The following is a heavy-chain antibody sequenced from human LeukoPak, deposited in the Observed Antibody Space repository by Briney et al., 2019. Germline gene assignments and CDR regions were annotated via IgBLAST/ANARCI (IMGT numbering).Heavy chain of an antibody. CDR3: AKDSSGLYNWFDP. Sequence: PGGSLRLSCAASRFTFSSYAMSWVCQAPGKGPEWVSAISGSGGSTYYADSVKGRFTISRDNSKNTLYLQMNSLRAEDTAVYYCAKDSSGLYNWFDPWGQGTLVTVSS. V-gene: IGHV3-23*01. J-gene: IGHJ5*02. D-gene: IGHD6-19*01. CDR2: ISGSGGST. CDR1: RFTFSSYA.